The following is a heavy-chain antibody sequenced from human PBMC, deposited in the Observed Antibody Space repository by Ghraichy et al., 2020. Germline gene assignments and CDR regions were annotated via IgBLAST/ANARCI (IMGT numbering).Heavy chain of an antibody. CDR3: ARGGVGYCSGGSCYFDY. CDR1: GFTFSSYG. Sequence: LSLTCAASGFTFSSYGMHWVRQAPGKGLEWVAVIWYDGSNKYYADSVKGRFTISRDNSKNTLYLQMNSLRAEDTAVYYCARGGVGYCSGGSCYFDYWGQGTLVTVSS. CDR2: IWYDGSNK. D-gene: IGHD2-15*01. V-gene: IGHV3-33*01. J-gene: IGHJ4*02.